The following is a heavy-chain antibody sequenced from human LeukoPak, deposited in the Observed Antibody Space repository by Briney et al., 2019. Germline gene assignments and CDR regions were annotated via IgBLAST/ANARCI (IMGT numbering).Heavy chain of an antibody. D-gene: IGHD3-22*01. V-gene: IGHV5-51*01. Sequence: KAGESLKISCKGSGYSFTNYWIGWVRQMPGKGLEWMGIIYPGDSDTRYSPSFQGQVTISADKSISTAYLQWSSLKASDTAMYYCATQNTNYYDSSGYPFDIWGQGTMVTVSS. CDR3: ATQNTNYYDSSGYPFDI. CDR2: IYPGDSDT. CDR1: GYSFTNYW. J-gene: IGHJ3*02.